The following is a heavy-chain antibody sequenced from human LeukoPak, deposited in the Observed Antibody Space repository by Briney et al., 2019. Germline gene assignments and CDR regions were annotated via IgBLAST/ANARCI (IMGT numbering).Heavy chain of an antibody. CDR1: GFTFSSYG. CDR2: IWYDGSNK. Sequence: GRSLRLSCAASGFTFSSYGMHWVRQAPGKGLAWVAVIWYDGSNKYYADSVKGRFTISRDNSRNTLYLQMNSLRAEDTAVYYCAISSTVTTLFDYWGQGTLVTVSS. J-gene: IGHJ4*02. CDR3: AISSTVTTLFDY. D-gene: IGHD4-17*01. V-gene: IGHV3-33*01.